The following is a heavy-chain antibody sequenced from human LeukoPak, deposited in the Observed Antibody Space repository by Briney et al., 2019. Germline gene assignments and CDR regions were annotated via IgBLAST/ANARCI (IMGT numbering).Heavy chain of an antibody. CDR3: AREVIEGAVAWYAFDI. J-gene: IGHJ3*02. CDR1: GYTFTSYG. V-gene: IGHV1-18*01. D-gene: IGHD6-19*01. CDR2: ISAYNGNT. Sequence: ASVKVSCKASGYTFTSYGISWVRQAPGQGLEWMGWISAYNGNTDYAQKLQGRVTMTTDTSTSTAYMELRSLRSDDTAVYYCAREVIEGAVAWYAFDIWGQGTMVTVSS.